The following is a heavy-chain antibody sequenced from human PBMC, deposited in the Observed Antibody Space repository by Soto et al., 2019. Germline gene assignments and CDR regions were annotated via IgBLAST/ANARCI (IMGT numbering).Heavy chain of an antibody. CDR2: AHHSGRT. CDR1: GDSMSSSNW. V-gene: IGHV4-4*02. D-gene: IGHD3-10*01. J-gene: IGHJ4*02. CDR3: ARNMVRGVTITGLLV. Sequence: SETLSLTCTVSGDSMSSSNWWNWVRQPPGKGLEWIGEAHHSGRTNYNPSLKSRVTISVDRSQNHFSLQLTSVTAADTAVYYCARNMVRGVTITGLLVWGQGTLVTVS.